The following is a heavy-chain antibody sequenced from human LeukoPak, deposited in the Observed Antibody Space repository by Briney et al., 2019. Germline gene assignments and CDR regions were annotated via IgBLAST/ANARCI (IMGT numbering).Heavy chain of an antibody. CDR1: GFTFSSYS. V-gene: IGHV3-21*04. J-gene: IGHJ4*02. CDR2: ISSSSSYI. CDR3: ARGTRITMIYHLDY. D-gene: IGHD3-22*01. Sequence: SGGSLRLSCAASGFTFSSYSMNWVRQAPGKGLEWVSPISSSSSYIYYADSVKGRFTISRDNAKNSLYLQMNSLRAEDTAVYYCARGTRITMIYHLDYWGQGTLVTVSS.